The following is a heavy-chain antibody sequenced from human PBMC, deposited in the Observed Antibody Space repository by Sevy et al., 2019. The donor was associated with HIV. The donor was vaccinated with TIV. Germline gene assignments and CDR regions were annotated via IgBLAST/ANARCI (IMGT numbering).Heavy chain of an antibody. CDR2: IIPIFGTA. Sequence: ASVKVSCKASGGTFSSYAISWVRQAPGQGLEWMGGIIPIFGTANYAQKFQGRVTITADESTSTAYMELSSLRSENTAVYYCARAVAGTGHYYYYYGMDVWGQGTTVTVSS. J-gene: IGHJ6*02. V-gene: IGHV1-69*13. CDR3: ARAVAGTGHYYYYYGMDV. D-gene: IGHD6-19*01. CDR1: GGTFSSYA.